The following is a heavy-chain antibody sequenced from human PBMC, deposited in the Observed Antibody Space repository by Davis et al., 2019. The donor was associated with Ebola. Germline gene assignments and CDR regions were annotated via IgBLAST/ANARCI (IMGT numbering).Heavy chain of an antibody. CDR3: ARGPIPRSSGYKNWFDP. D-gene: IGHD3-22*01. CDR2: IKQDESEE. J-gene: IGHJ5*02. Sequence: GGSLRLSCAASGSTFSSYSMNWVRQAPGKGLEWVANIKQDESEENYVGPVKGRFTISRDNAKNSAYLQMNSLRADDTAVYYCARGPIPRSSGYKNWFDPWGQGTLVTVSS. CDR1: GSTFSSYS. V-gene: IGHV3-7*04.